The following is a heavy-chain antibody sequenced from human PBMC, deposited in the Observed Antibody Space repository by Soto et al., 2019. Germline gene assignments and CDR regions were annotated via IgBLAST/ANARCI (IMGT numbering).Heavy chain of an antibody. J-gene: IGHJ6*02. CDR2: INAGNGNT. Sequence: QVQLVQSGAEVKKPGASVKVSCKASGYTFTSYAMHWVRQAPGQRLEWMGWINAGNGNTKYSQKFQGRVTITRDTSASTAYMELSSLRSEDTAVYYCARGHYGDPEGFYGMDVWGQGTTVTVSS. CDR3: ARGHYGDPEGFYGMDV. V-gene: IGHV1-3*01. CDR1: GYTFTSYA. D-gene: IGHD4-17*01.